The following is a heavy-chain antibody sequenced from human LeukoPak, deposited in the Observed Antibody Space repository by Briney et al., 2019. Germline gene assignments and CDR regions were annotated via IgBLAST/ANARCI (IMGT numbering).Heavy chain of an antibody. CDR2: ISSSSSYI. Sequence: PGGSLRLSCAASGFTFSSYTMSWVRQAPGKGLEWVSSISSSSSYIYYADSVKGRFTVSRDNAKTSLYLQMNSLRAEDTAVYYCAKLARYGDSDYWGQGTLVTVSS. CDR1: GFTFSSYT. J-gene: IGHJ4*02. CDR3: AKLARYGDSDY. D-gene: IGHD4-17*01. V-gene: IGHV3-21*04.